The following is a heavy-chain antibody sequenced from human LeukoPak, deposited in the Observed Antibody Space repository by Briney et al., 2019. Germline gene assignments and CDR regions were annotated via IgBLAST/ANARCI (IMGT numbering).Heavy chain of an antibody. V-gene: IGHV4-61*02. CDR3: ARVEVVVAADYYYYYGMDV. D-gene: IGHD2-15*01. J-gene: IGHJ6*02. Sequence: SQTLSLTCTVSGGSISSGSYYWSWIRQPAGKGLEWIGRIYTSGSTNYNPSLKSRVTISVDTSKNQFSLKLSSVTAADTAVYYCARVEVVVAADYYYYYGMDVWGQGTTVTVSS. CDR2: IYTSGST. CDR1: GGSISSGSYY.